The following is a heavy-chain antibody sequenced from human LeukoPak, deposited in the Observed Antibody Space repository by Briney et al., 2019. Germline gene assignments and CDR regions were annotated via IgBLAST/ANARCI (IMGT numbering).Heavy chain of an antibody. J-gene: IGHJ6*03. Sequence: GGSLRLSCAASGFTMSSYSVNWVRQAPGKGLEWVSYISSSSSTIYYADSVKGRFTISRDNAKNSLYLQMNSLRAEDTAVYYCARDPGGYSGSYYYYYYMDVWGKGTTVTVSS. CDR1: GFTMSSYS. V-gene: IGHV3-48*01. CDR2: ISSSSSTI. D-gene: IGHD1-26*01. CDR3: ARDPGGYSGSYYYYYYMDV.